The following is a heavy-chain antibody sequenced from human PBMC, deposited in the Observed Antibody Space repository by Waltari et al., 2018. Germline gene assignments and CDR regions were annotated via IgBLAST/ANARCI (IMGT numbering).Heavy chain of an antibody. Sequence: EVQLVASGGGLVQPGGSLRLSCAASGSTLSNNWMSWVRQAPGKGPEWVANIMTDGREEYYVDSVRGRFTISRDNAKNSLYLQMNSLKPEDTAVYYCVRDQWFAFDIWGQGTMVTVSS. CDR2: IMTDGREE. CDR3: VRDQWFAFDI. J-gene: IGHJ3*02. V-gene: IGHV3-7*01. D-gene: IGHD3-22*01. CDR1: GSTLSNNW.